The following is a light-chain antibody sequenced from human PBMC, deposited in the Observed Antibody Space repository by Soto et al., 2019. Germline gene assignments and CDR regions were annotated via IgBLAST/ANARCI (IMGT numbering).Light chain of an antibody. CDR3: SSYTSSSTRV. CDR1: SSGGGSYDH. V-gene: IGLV2-14*01. Sequence: QSAGTQPASVSGSAGQSITISRSGTSSGGGSYDHVAWYQQFPGKTPKLMIYEVSSRPSGVSSRFSGSKSANTASLTISGLQAQDEADYCCSSYTSSSTRVFGTGPKVTV. J-gene: IGLJ1*01. CDR2: EVS.